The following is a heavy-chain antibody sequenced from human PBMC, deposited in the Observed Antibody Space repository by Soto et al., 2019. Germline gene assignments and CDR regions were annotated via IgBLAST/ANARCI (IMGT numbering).Heavy chain of an antibody. CDR2: IYYSGST. J-gene: IGHJ4*02. CDR1: GGSISSYY. Sequence: SETLSLTCTVSGGSISSYYWSWIRQPPGKGLEWIGYIYYSGSTNYNPSLESRVTISVDTSKNQFSLKLSSVTAADTAVYYCARLDYRRLFDYWGQGTLVTVSS. D-gene: IGHD4-17*01. V-gene: IGHV4-59*08. CDR3: ARLDYRRLFDY.